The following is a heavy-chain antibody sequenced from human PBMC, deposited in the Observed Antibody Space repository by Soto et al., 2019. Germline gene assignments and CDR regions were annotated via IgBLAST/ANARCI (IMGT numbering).Heavy chain of an antibody. Sequence: QVQLQESGPGLVKLSETLSLTCTVSGGSISSYYWSWIRQPPGKELEWIGYIYYSGSPNYNPSLKSRVTISLDTSKTHFSLKLGSVTAADTAVYYCARGSVVQYWYFDLWGRGTLVTVSS. D-gene: IGHD2-15*01. CDR3: ARGSVVQYWYFDL. CDR2: IYYSGSP. V-gene: IGHV4-59*01. CDR1: GGSISSYY. J-gene: IGHJ2*01.